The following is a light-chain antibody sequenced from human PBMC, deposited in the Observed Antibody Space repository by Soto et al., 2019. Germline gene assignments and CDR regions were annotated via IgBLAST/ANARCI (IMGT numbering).Light chain of an antibody. CDR2: SAS. J-gene: IGKJ2*01. CDR1: QSVSSSY. CDR3: QQYGSSPPLYT. V-gene: IGKV3-20*01. Sequence: EIVLTQSPGTLSLSPGERATLSCRASQSVSSSYLAWYQQQPGQAPRLLIYSASSRAAGIPDRFSGSGSGTDFTLTINSLETEDFAVYYWQQYGSSPPLYTFGQVTNLEIK.